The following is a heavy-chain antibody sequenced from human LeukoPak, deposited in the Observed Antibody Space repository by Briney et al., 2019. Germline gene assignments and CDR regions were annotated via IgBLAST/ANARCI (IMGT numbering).Heavy chain of an antibody. D-gene: IGHD5-18*01. CDR2: LSPDGSST. V-gene: IGHV3-74*01. J-gene: IGHJ4*02. Sequence: GGSLRLSCAASGFTFSSYWMQWVRQAPGKGLVWVSRLSPDGSSTTSADSVKGRFTISRDNAKNTLYLQMNSLRAEDTAVYYCVRGLGSGYSYAYGVYWGQGTLVTVSS. CDR3: VRGLGSGYSYAYGVY. CDR1: GFTFSSYW.